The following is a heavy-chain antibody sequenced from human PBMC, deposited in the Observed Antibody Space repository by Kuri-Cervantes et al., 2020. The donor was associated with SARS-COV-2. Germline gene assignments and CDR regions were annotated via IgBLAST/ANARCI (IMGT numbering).Heavy chain of an antibody. CDR1: GGSISTYY. J-gene: IGHJ4*02. CDR3: ARVRGHYYDSSGYPDY. V-gene: IGHV4-59*01. D-gene: IGHD3-22*01. Sequence: GSLRLSCTVSGGSISTYYWSWIRQPPGKGLEWIGYLYYSGSTNYNPSLKSRVTISLDTSKNQFSLKLSSVTAADTAVYYCARVRGHYYDSSGYPDYWGQGTLVTVSS. CDR2: LYYSGST.